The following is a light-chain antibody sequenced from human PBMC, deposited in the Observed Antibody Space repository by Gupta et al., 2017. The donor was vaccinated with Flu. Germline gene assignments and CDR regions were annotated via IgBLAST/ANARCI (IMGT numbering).Light chain of an antibody. Sequence: EIXXXXXPLXXPVXXXQSASISCRSSQSLVYSDGNTYLSWLQQRPGQPPRLLIYKVSNRFSGVPDRFSGSGAGTDFTLKISRVEAEDVGVYYCMQATQLLSFGGGTKVEIK. CDR3: MQATQLLS. CDR1: QSLVYSDGNTY. J-gene: IGKJ4*01. CDR2: KVS. V-gene: IGKV2-24*01.